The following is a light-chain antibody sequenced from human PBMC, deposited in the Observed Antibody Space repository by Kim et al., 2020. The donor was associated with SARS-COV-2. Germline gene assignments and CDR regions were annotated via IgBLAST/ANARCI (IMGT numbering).Light chain of an antibody. V-gene: IGKV1-39*01. J-gene: IGKJ2*01. Sequence: ASVGDRVTSTCRASQKIDFYLSWSEQKPGKAPKLLIYTASNLHSGVPSRFSGSGSGTDFTLTIDSLQPDDFATYYCQQSYRTPYTFGQGTKLE. CDR2: TAS. CDR3: QQSYRTPYT. CDR1: QKIDFY.